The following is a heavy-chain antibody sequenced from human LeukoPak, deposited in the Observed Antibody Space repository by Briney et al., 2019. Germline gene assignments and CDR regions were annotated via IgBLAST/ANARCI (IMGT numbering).Heavy chain of an antibody. V-gene: IGHV2-5*01. J-gene: IGHJ3*02. D-gene: IGHD5-18*01. CDR2: IYWNDGI. Sequence: SGPTLVKPTQTLTLTCTFSGFLLTTTGVGVGWIRQPPGKALEWLALIYWNDGIRYSPSLQSRLTITKDTSKNQVVLTMTNMDPVDTATYYCAQDGYSYGWGIFDIWGQGTMVTVSS. CDR3: AQDGYSYGWGIFDI. CDR1: GFLLTTTGVG.